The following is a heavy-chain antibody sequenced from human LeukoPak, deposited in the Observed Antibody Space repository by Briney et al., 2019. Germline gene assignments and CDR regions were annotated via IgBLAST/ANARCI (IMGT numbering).Heavy chain of an antibody. D-gene: IGHD2-2*01. J-gene: IGHJ5*02. CDR3: ARPPAAEYQLLWGNWFDP. CDR2: INPNSGGT. V-gene: IGHV1-2*02. CDR1: GYTFTGYY. Sequence: ASVKVSCKASGYTFTGYYMHWVRQAPGQGLEWMGWINPNSGGTNYAQKFQGRVTMTRDTSISTAYMELSRLRSDDTAVYYCARPPAAEYQLLWGNWFDPWGQGTLVTVSS.